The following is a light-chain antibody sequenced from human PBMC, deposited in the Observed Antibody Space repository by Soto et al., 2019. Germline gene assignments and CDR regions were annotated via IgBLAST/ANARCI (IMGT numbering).Light chain of an antibody. V-gene: IGLV3-1*01. CDR2: QHT. CDR3: QAWDSSTAV. CDR1: KLGDKY. J-gene: IGLJ2*01. Sequence: SYELTQPPSVSVSPGQTASITCSGDKLGDKYAPWYQQKPGQSPVLVIYQHTKRPSGIPERFSGSNSGNTAALTISGTQAVDEADYYCQAWDSSTAVFGGGTKLTVL.